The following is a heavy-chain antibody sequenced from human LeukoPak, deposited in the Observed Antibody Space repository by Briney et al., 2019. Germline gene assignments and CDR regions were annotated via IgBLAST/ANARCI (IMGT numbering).Heavy chain of an antibody. CDR2: TSSTSSTI. Sequence: PGGSLRLSCVASGFTFSSFSMDWVRQAPGKGLEWVSYTSSTSSTIYYADSVQGRFTSSRDNAKNSLYLQMNSLTAEDTAVYFCARDWSAVAAPDYFDYWGQGTLVTVSA. CDR3: ARDWSAVAAPDYFDY. J-gene: IGHJ4*02. CDR1: GFTFSSFS. D-gene: IGHD6-19*01. V-gene: IGHV3-48*04.